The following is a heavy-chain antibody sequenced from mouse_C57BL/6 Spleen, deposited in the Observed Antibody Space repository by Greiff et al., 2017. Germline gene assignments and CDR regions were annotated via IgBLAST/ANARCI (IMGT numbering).Heavy chain of an antibody. CDR1: GYTFTDYN. CDR2: INPNNGGT. CDR3: ARRKAMSLYWYFDV. Sequence: EVQLQQSGPELVKPGASVKIPCKASGYTFTDYNMDWVKQSHGKSLEWIGDINPNNGGTIYNQKFKGKATLTVDKSSSTAYMELRSLTSEDTAVYYCARRKAMSLYWYFDVWGTGTTVTVSS. J-gene: IGHJ1*03. V-gene: IGHV1-18*01. D-gene: IGHD2-3*01.